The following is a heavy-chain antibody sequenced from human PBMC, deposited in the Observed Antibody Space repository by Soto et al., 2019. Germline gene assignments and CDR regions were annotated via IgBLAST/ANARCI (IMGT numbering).Heavy chain of an antibody. V-gene: IGHV3-7*01. CDR3: ATDLNWANY. D-gene: IGHD7-27*01. CDR1: GFTFSSFW. Sequence: EVQLVESGGDLVQPGGSLRLSCGASGFTFSSFWMTWVRQLPGKGLESVANIAPDGDEKFYVDSVKGRFTISRDNAKHSLYRQMDSLRAKDTALYYCATDLNWANYWCQGTVVSVSS. J-gene: IGHJ4*02. CDR2: IAPDGDEK.